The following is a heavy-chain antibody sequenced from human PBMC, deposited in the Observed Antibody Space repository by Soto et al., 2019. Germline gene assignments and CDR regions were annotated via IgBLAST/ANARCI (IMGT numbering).Heavy chain of an antibody. J-gene: IGHJ6*02. CDR3: ASDIVVVPAAMEDYYYGMDV. CDR1: GGTFSSYA. V-gene: IGHV1-69*13. CDR2: IIPIFGTA. D-gene: IGHD2-2*01. Sequence: ASVKVSCKASGGTFSSYAISWVRQAPGQGLEWMGGIIPIFGTANYAQKFQGRVTITADESTSTAYMELSSLRSEDTAVYYCASDIVVVPAAMEDYYYGMDVWGQGTTVTVSS.